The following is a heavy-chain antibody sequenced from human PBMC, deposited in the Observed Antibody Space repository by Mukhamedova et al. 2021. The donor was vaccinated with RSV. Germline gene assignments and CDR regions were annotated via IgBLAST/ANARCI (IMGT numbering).Heavy chain of an antibody. V-gene: IGHV1-18*01. CDR3: ARGSSTSGYGLDV. CDR2: ISGYSCYT. D-gene: IGHD2-2*01. J-gene: IGHJ6*02. Sequence: EYMGWISGYSCYTKYAEKFQGRLTMTTDTSTSTVYMELRSLRSDDTAVYFCARGSSTSGYGLDVWGQGTSVTVSS.